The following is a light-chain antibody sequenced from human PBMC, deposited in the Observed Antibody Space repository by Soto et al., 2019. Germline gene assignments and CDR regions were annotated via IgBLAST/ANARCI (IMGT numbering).Light chain of an antibody. CDR1: SSDVGGYNY. J-gene: IGLJ1*01. Sequence: STLTQPPSASWSPGQSVAISCTGNSSDVGGYNYVSWYQQHPGKAPKLMIYEVNKRPSGVPDRFSGSKSGNTASLTVSGLQAEDEADYYCSSYAGSSNVFGTGTKVTVL. V-gene: IGLV2-8*01. CDR2: EVN. CDR3: SSYAGSSNV.